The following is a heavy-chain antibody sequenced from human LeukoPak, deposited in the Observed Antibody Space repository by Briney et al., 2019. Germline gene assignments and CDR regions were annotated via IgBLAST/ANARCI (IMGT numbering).Heavy chain of an antibody. D-gene: IGHD3-22*01. CDR3: AKYDSSGGVDY. CDR1: GFTFSSYA. V-gene: IGHV3-23*01. CDR2: ISGSGGST. Sequence: GGSLRLSCAASGFTFSSYAMNWVRQAPGKGLEWVSAISGSGGSTYYADSVKGRFTISRDNSKNTLCLQMNSLRAEDTAVYYCAKYDSSGGVDYWGQGTLVTVSS. J-gene: IGHJ4*02.